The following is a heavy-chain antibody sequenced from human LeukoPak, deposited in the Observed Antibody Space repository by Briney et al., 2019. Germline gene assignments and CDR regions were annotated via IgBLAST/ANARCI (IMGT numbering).Heavy chain of an antibody. D-gene: IGHD3-22*01. CDR2: IIPIFGTA. CDR3: AISHVEYVSSGYYLEY. J-gene: IGHJ4*02. Sequence: GSSVKVSCKASGGTFSSYAISWVRQAPGQGLEWMGGIIPIFGTANYAQKFQGRVTITTDESTSTAYMELSSLRSEDTAVYYCAISHVEYVSSGYYLEYWGQGTLVSVSS. V-gene: IGHV1-69*05. CDR1: GGTFSSYA.